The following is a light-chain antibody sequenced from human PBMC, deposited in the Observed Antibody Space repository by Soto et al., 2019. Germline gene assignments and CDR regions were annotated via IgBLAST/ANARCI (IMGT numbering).Light chain of an antibody. CDR1: QNVSSD. Sequence: EIVLTQSPATLSLSPGERATLSCRASQNVSSDLAWYQQKPGQAPTLLIYDASNRATGIPARFSGSGSGTDFTLTISSLEPEDFALYYCQQRADWPTFGQGTKVEI. CDR2: DAS. J-gene: IGKJ1*01. V-gene: IGKV3-11*01. CDR3: QQRADWPT.